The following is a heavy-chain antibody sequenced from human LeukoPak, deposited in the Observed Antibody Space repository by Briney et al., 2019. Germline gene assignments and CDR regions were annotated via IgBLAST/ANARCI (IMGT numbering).Heavy chain of an antibody. Sequence: PGGSLRLSCAASGFTFSSYGMHWVRQAPGKGLEWVAFIRYDGSNKYYADSVKGRFTISRDNSKNTLYLQMNSLRAEDTAVYYCAKGQVVVVVAATPSVFDYWGQGTLVTVSS. CDR1: GFTFSSYG. V-gene: IGHV3-30*02. CDR3: AKGQVVVVVAATPSVFDY. D-gene: IGHD2-15*01. CDR2: IRYDGSNK. J-gene: IGHJ4*02.